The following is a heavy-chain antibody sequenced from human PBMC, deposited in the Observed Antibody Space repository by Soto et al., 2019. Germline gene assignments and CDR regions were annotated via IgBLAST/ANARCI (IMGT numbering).Heavy chain of an antibody. D-gene: IGHD1-7*01. V-gene: IGHV1-69*12. CDR1: GGTFSSYA. Sequence: QVQLVQSGAEVKKPGSSVKVSCKASGGTFSSYAISWVRQAPGQGLEWMGGIIPIFGTANYAQKFQGRVTITADESTSTAYMGLSSLRSEDTAVYYCARPLTWTGTTPQEWEYYGMDVWGQGTTVTVSS. CDR3: ARPLTWTGTTPQEWEYYGMDV. J-gene: IGHJ6*02. CDR2: IIPIFGTA.